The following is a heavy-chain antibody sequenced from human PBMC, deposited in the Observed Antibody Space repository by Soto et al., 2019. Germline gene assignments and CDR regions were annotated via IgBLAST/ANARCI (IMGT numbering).Heavy chain of an antibody. CDR3: ERQARYGNWFDP. CDR1: GGSISSSSYY. CDR2: IFYSENT. Sequence: PSETLSLTCTVSGGSISSSSYYWGWIRQPPGKGPEWIGSIFYSENTYYNPSLKSRVTISVDTSSNQFSLKLSSVTAADTAVYYCERQARYGNWFDPWGQGTLVTVSS. V-gene: IGHV4-39*01. D-gene: IGHD1-1*01. J-gene: IGHJ5*02.